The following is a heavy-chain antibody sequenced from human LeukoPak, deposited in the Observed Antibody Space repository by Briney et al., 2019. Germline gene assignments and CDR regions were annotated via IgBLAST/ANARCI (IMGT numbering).Heavy chain of an antibody. CDR3: ARAPSTPDIVVVPWFDP. D-gene: IGHD2-2*01. Sequence: ASVKVSCKASGVTFSSYAISWVRQAPGQGLEWMGGIIPIFGTANYAQKFQGRVTITADKSTSTAYMELSSLRSEDTAVYYCARAPSTPDIVVVPWFDPWGQGTLVTVSS. CDR2: IIPIFGTA. CDR1: GVTFSSYA. J-gene: IGHJ5*02. V-gene: IGHV1-69*06.